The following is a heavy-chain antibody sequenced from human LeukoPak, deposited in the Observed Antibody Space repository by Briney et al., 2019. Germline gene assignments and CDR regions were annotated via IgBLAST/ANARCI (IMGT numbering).Heavy chain of an antibody. Sequence: ASVKVSCKASGYTFINYDINWVRQATGQGLEWMGWMNPNSGNTGYAQKFQGRVTMTRNTSISTAYMELSSLRSEDTAVYYCTRGSIAYYYMDVWGKGTTVTISS. V-gene: IGHV1-8*01. CDR3: TRGSIAYYYMDV. D-gene: IGHD3-22*01. J-gene: IGHJ6*03. CDR2: MNPNSGNT. CDR1: GYTFINYD.